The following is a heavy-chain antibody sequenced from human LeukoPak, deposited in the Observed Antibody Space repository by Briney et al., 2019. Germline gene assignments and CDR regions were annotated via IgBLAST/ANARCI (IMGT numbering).Heavy chain of an antibody. V-gene: IGHV4-59*11. J-gene: IGHJ4*02. CDR2: VYNSGST. CDR3: ARGLTFHDY. Sequence: PSETLSLTCAVSGGSISSHYWSWIRQPPGKGLEWIGYVYNSGSTNYNPSLTSRVTISVDTSKNQFSLKLSSVTAADTAVYYCARGLTFHDYWGQGTLVTVSS. D-gene: IGHD2-21*01. CDR1: GGSISSHY.